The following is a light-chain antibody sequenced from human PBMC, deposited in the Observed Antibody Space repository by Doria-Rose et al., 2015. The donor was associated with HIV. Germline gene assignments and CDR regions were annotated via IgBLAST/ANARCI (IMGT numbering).Light chain of an antibody. V-gene: IGKV4-1*01. Sequence: TQSPESLGMSLGERATLNCKSNQSLLYTSKNYLAWYQQKPGQPPKLLIYWASTRQSGVPARFSGSGSTTDFTLTISSLEAEGVAVYYCQQYYDTPSFGPGTTVDIK. CDR3: QQYYDTPS. J-gene: IGKJ3*01. CDR1: QSLLYTSKNY. CDR2: WAS.